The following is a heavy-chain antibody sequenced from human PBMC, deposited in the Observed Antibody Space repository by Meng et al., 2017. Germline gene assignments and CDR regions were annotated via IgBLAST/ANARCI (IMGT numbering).Heavy chain of an antibody. Sequence: SETLSLTCTVSGYSISSGYYWGWIRQPPEKGLEWIGSIYHSGSTYYNPSLKSRVTMSVDTSKNQFSLKLSSVTAADTAVYYCARDLEGSYAPGDYWGQGTLVTVSS. D-gene: IGHD1-26*01. CDR3: ARDLEGSYAPGDY. V-gene: IGHV4-38-2*02. CDR1: GYSISSGYY. CDR2: IYHSGST. J-gene: IGHJ4*02.